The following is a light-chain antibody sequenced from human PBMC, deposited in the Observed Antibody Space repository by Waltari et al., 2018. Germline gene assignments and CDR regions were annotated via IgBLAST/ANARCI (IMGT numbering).Light chain of an antibody. CDR1: NIERKS. CDR3: QVWDANTDPGV. CDR2: YYR. Sequence: SYVLTQPPSVSAAPGETARLTCGGNNIERKSVPLYRQRPGQAPGLGISYYRDRPSGIPERVSGSNAGNTDTVTISRVEAGDEADYYCQVWDANTDPGVFGTGTEVTVL. V-gene: IGLV3-21*01. J-gene: IGLJ1*01.